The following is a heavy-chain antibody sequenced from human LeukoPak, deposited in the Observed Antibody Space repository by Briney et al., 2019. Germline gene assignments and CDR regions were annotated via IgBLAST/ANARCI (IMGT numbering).Heavy chain of an antibody. CDR2: ISSSSSYI. V-gene: IGHV3-21*01. CDR1: GFTFSSYS. CDR3: ARDLSVAGTDY. Sequence: GGSLRLSCAASGFTFSSYSMTWVRQAPGKGLEWVSSISSSSSYIYYADSVKGRFTISRDNAKNSLYLQMNSLRAEDTAVYYCARDLSVAGTDYWGQGTLVTVSS. J-gene: IGHJ4*02. D-gene: IGHD6-19*01.